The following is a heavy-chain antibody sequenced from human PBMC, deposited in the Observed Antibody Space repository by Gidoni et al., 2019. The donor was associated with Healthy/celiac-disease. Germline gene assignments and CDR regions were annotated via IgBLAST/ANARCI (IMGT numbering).Heavy chain of an antibody. Sequence: EVQLVESGGGLVKPGGSLRLACAASGFTFSNAWMSRVRQAPGKGLEWVGRIKSKTDGGTTDYAAPVKDRFTISRDDSKNTLYLQMNSLKTEDTAVYYCTTDYDWNYFTDYWGQGTLVTVSS. CDR3: TTDYDWNYFTDY. CDR2: IKSKTDGGTT. D-gene: IGHD1-7*01. V-gene: IGHV3-15*01. CDR1: GFTFSNAW. J-gene: IGHJ4*02.